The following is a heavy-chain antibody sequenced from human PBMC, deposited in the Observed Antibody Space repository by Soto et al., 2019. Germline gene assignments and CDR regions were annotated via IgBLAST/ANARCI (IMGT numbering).Heavy chain of an antibody. CDR2: ISDGSST. CDR3: ARVSGLYSSSSAFDY. V-gene: IGHV3-74*01. J-gene: IGHJ4*02. CDR1: GFTFSSSA. Sequence: GGSLRLSCAASGFTFSSSAMSWVRQAPGKGLEWVSTISDGSSTSYADSVKGRFTISRDNAKNTLYLQMNSLRAEDTAVYYCARVSGLYSSSSAFDYWGQGTLVTVSS. D-gene: IGHD6-6*01.